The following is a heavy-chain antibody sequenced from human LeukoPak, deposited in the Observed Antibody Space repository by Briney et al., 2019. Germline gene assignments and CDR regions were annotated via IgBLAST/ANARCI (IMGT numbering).Heavy chain of an antibody. V-gene: IGHV3-21*01. CDR3: ARDPYSGNYGGYYYHYMDV. Sequence: GGSLRLSCAASGFLFSSYGMHWVRQAPGKGLEWASSITSSSTYIYYADSVKGRFTISRDNAKNSLYLQMNSLRPEDTAVYYCARDPYSGNYGGYYYHYMDVWGKGTTVTISS. J-gene: IGHJ6*03. D-gene: IGHD1-26*01. CDR2: ITSSSTYI. CDR1: GFLFSSYG.